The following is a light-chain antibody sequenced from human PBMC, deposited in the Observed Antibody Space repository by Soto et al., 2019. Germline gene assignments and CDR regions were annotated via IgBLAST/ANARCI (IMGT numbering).Light chain of an antibody. J-gene: IGKJ2*01. CDR2: GAS. CDR3: QQSNNWPDT. V-gene: IGKV3-15*01. Sequence: EIVMTQSPATLSVSPGERATLSCRASQSVSSNLAWYQQKPGQAPRLLIYGASTRATGIPARFSGSGSGTEFSLTNSSLQSEDFAVYYCQQSNNWPDTFGQGTKLEIK. CDR1: QSVSSN.